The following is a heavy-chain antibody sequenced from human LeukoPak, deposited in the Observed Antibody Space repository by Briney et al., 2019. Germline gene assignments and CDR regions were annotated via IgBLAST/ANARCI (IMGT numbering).Heavy chain of an antibody. CDR1: VFAFSASW. CDR2: IKSRADGGTP. D-gene: IGHD3-22*01. CDR3: STQGLLDAFDI. Sequence: PGGSLRLSCAASVFAFSASWMIWVRQAPGKGLEWVGRIKSRADGGTPDYAAPVTGRFTISRDDSNGTLFLHMNSLTTEDTAVYCCSTQGLLDAFDIWGQGTMVIVSS. J-gene: IGHJ3*02. V-gene: IGHV3-15*01.